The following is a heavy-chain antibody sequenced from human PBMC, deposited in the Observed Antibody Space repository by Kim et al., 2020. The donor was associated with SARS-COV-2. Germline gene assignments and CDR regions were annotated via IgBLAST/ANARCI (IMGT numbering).Heavy chain of an antibody. V-gene: IGHV3-30*18. CDR1: GFTFSTYA. CDR3: AKMVWTVGSNCACDCCLDD. CDR2: ISRDGNKI. D-gene: IGHD2-21*02. Sequence: GGSLRLSCAASGFTFSTYAMHWVRQAPGKGPEWVAVISRDGNKIYCTDSVKGRFTISRDNSKNTLFLEMASLRPEDTAVYYCAKMVWTVGSNCACDCCLDDWGQGTLVTVSS. J-gene: IGHJ4*02.